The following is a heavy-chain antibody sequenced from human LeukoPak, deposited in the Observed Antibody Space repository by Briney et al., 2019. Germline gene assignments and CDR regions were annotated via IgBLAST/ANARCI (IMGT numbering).Heavy chain of an antibody. Sequence: SETLSLTCAVYGGSFSGYYWSWIRQPPGKGLEWIGEINHSGSTNYNPSLKSRVTISVDTSKNQFSLKLSSVTAADTAVYYCARGLGEFDYWGQGTPVTVSS. V-gene: IGHV4-34*01. CDR1: GGSFSGYY. CDR2: INHSGST. D-gene: IGHD3-10*01. CDR3: ARGLGEFDY. J-gene: IGHJ4*02.